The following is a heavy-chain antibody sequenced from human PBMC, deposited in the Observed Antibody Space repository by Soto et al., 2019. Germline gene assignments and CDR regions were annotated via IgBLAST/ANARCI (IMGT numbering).Heavy chain of an antibody. CDR2: INAGNGNT. J-gene: IGHJ4*02. D-gene: IGHD3-10*01. V-gene: IGHV1-3*01. Sequence: LARKAPGQRLEWMGGINAGNGNTKYSQKFQGRVTITRDTSASTAYMELSSLRSEDTAVYYCARDLGGGPEYRGKGTPVPVSP. CDR3: ARDLGGGPEY.